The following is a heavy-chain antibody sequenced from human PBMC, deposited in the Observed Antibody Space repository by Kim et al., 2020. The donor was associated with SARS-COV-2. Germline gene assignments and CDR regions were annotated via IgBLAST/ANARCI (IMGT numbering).Heavy chain of an antibody. V-gene: IGHV3-30*07. J-gene: IGHJ3*02. Sequence: KGRFTISRDNSKNTLYLQMNSLRAEDTAVYYCARNSGDCSSTSCDRAFDIWGQGTMVTVSS. CDR3: ARNSGDCSSTSCDRAFDI. D-gene: IGHD2-2*02.